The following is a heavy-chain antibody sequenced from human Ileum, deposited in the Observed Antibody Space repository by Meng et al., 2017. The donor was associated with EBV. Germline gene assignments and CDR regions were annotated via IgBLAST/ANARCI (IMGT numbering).Heavy chain of an antibody. Sequence: QVQVQESGPGLVKPSATLSLTCSFSGDFVSSNNYHWSWIRQPPGKGLEWIGFVDDSGAKYNPSLNSRVTISIDTARNHFVLTLTSVTAADTAVYYCAFYFVGRGGTGSRGQGTLVTVS. V-gene: IGHV4-61*03. D-gene: IGHD2-8*02. CDR3: AFYFVGRGGTGS. CDR1: GDFVSSNNYH. CDR2: VDDSGA. J-gene: IGHJ4*02.